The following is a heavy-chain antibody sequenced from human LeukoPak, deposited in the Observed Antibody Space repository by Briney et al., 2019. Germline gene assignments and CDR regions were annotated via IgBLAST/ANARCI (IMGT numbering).Heavy chain of an antibody. J-gene: IGHJ3*02. CDR1: GFTVSSNY. CDR3: ARGYGYGLFSYAFDI. Sequence: PGGSLRLSCAASGFTVSSNYMSWVRQAPGKGLEWVSVIYSGGSTYYADSVKGRFTIPRDNSKNTLYLQMNSLRAEDTAVYYCARGYGYGLFSYAFDIWGQGTMVTVSS. D-gene: IGHD5-18*01. CDR2: IYSGGST. V-gene: IGHV3-53*01.